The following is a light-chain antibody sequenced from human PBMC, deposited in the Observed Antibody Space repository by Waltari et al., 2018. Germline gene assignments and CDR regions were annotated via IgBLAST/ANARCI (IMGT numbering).Light chain of an antibody. V-gene: IGLV1-47*01. CDR3: ASWDDSLSPYVV. CDR2: RNY. J-gene: IGLJ3*02. Sequence: QSVLTQPPSASGTPGQRVTISCSGSSSTIESNSVYWSQQLPGTAPKLLIYRNYQRPSGVPDRFSGSKSGTSASLAISGLRSEDEADYYCASWDDSLSPYVVFGGGTKLTVL. CDR1: SSTIESNS.